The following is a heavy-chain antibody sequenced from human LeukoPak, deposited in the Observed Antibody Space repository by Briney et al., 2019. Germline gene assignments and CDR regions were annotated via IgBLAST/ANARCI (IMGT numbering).Heavy chain of an antibody. CDR3: ALDLNGNEDY. D-gene: IGHD1-1*01. J-gene: IGHJ4*02. CDR1: GFTFTNYW. Sequence: GGSLRLSCAASGFTFTNYWIHWVRQAPAKGLEWVSRINPDGSYTSYADSVKGRFTISRDNAKNTLYLQMNSLRDEDTAVYHCALDLNGNEDYWGQGTQVTVSS. V-gene: IGHV3-74*01. CDR2: INPDGSYT.